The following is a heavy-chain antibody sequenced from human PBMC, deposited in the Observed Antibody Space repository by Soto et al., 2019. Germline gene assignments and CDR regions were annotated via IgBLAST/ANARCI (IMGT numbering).Heavy chain of an antibody. CDR3: SGYDILTGYFDY. CDR1: GGSISSGGYY. CDR2: IYYSGST. V-gene: IGHV4-31*03. Sequence: SETLSLTCTVSGGSISSGGYYWSWIRQHPGKGLEWIGYIYYSGSTYYNPSLKSRVTISVDTSKNQFSLKLSSVTAADTAVYYCSGYDILTGYFDYWGQGTLVTVSA. J-gene: IGHJ4*02. D-gene: IGHD3-9*01.